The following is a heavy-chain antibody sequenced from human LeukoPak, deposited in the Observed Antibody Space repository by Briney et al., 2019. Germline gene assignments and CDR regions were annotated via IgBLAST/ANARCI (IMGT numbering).Heavy chain of an antibody. CDR1: GFTFSSYG. CDR3: AGGDSSGYLSLEYFQH. J-gene: IGHJ1*01. D-gene: IGHD3-22*01. V-gene: IGHV3-21*01. Sequence: GGSLRLSYAASGFTFSSYGMSWVRQAPGKGLEWVSSISTSSSYIYYADSGKGRFTISRDNAKNSLYLQMNSLRAEDTAVYYCAGGDSSGYLSLEYFQHWGQGTLVTVSS. CDR2: ISTSSSYI.